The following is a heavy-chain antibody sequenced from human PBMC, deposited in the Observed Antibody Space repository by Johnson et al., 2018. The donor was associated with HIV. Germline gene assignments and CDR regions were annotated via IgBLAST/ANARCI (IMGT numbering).Heavy chain of an antibody. J-gene: IGHJ3*02. Sequence: QVQLVESGGGVVQPGGSLRLSCAASGFTFSSYGMHWVRQSPGKGLEWVAVISFDGTNTYYGDSVKGRFTISRDNSNNKLYLQMNSLRTEDTAVYYCAKDGGARGSSWYEGVFDIWGQGTMVTVSS. CDR2: ISFDGTNT. CDR1: GFTFSSYG. CDR3: AKDGGARGSSWYEGVFDI. D-gene: IGHD6-13*01. V-gene: IGHV3-30*19.